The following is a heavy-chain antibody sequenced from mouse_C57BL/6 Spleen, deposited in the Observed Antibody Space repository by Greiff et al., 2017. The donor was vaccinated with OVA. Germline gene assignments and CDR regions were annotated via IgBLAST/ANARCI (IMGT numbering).Heavy chain of an antibody. CDR2: IDPSDSYT. D-gene: IGHD3-1*01. CDR1: GYTFTSYW. Sequence: VQLQQPGAELVRPGTSVKLSCKASGYTFTSYWMHWVKQRPGQGLEWIGVIDPSDSYTNYNQKFKGKATLTVDTSSSTAYMQLSSLTSEDSAVYYCARSGDERYFDVWGTGTTVTVSS. CDR3: ARSGDERYFDV. J-gene: IGHJ1*03. V-gene: IGHV1-59*01.